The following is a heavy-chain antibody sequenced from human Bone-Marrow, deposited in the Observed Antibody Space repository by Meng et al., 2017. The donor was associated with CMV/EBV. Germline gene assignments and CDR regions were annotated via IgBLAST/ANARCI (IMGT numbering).Heavy chain of an antibody. D-gene: IGHD2-8*01. J-gene: IGHJ4*02. Sequence: ASVKISCKASGYTFTGYYMHWVRQAPGQGREWMGWINPNSGGTNYAQKFQGRVTMTRDTSISTAYMELSRLRSDDTAVYYCARGPLVRILYHNHHYPFDYWGQGTLVTVSS. CDR2: INPNSGGT. V-gene: IGHV1-2*02. CDR1: GYTFTGYY. CDR3: ARGPLVRILYHNHHYPFDY.